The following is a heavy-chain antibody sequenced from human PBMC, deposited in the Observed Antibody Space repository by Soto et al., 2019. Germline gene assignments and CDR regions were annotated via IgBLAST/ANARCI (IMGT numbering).Heavy chain of an antibody. CDR3: AKSLALLEGYFDY. CDR2: ISGSGGST. D-gene: IGHD2-15*01. CDR1: GFTFSSYA. J-gene: IGHJ4*02. Sequence: PGGSLRLSCAASGFTFSSYAMSWVRQAPGKGLEWVSAISGSGGSTYYADSVKGRFTISRDNSKNTLYLQMNSLRAEDTALYYYAKSLALLEGYFDYWGQGTLVTVSS. V-gene: IGHV3-23*01.